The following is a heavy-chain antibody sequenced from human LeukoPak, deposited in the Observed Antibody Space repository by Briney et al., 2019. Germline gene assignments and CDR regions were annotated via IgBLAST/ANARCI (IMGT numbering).Heavy chain of an antibody. CDR2: IYHSGST. CDR3: ASFRITIFGVVIEDWFDP. J-gene: IGHJ5*02. D-gene: IGHD3-3*01. Sequence: SQTLSLTCTVSGGSISSGDYYWSWIRQPPGKGLEWIGYIYHSGSTYYNPSLKSRVTISVDRSKDQFSLKLSSVTAADTAVYYCASFRITIFGVVIEDWFDPWGQGTLVTVSS. V-gene: IGHV4-30-2*01. CDR1: GGSISSGDYY.